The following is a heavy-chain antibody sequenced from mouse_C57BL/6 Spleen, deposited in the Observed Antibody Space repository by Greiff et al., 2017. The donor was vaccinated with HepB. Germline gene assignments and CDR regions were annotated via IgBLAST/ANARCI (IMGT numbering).Heavy chain of an antibody. Sequence: EVKLMESGEGLVKPGGSLKLSCAASGFTFSSYAMSWVRQTPEKRLEWVAYISSGGDYIYYADTVKGRFTISRDNARNTLYLQMSSLKSEDTAMYYCTRDSGNYYGSSHWGQGTLVTVSA. J-gene: IGHJ3*01. CDR2: ISSGGDYI. CDR1: GFTFSSYA. CDR3: TRDSGNYYGSSH. D-gene: IGHD1-1*01. V-gene: IGHV5-9-1*02.